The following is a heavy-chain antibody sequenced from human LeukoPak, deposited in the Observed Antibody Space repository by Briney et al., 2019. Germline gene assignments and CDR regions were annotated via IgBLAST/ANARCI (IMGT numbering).Heavy chain of an antibody. D-gene: IGHD5-24*01. CDR2: ISAGGTI. J-gene: IGHJ4*02. V-gene: IGHV3-11*04. Sequence: GGSLRLSCTASGFTFSDYYMSWIRQAPGKGLEWVSYISAGGTIYYVDSVKGRFTISRDNAKTSLYLQMNSLRAEDTAVYYCARDRDGYNPTFDYWGQGTLVTVSS. CDR3: ARDRDGYNPTFDY. CDR1: GFTFSDYY.